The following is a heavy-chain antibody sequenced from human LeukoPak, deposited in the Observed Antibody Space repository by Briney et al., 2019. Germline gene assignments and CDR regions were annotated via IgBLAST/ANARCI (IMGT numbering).Heavy chain of an antibody. CDR3: ARVGRYCSSTSCYTGYYYYYMDV. Sequence: PSETLSLTCTVSGGSISSYYWRWIRQPPGKGLEGIGYIYYSGSTNYNPSLKSRVTISVDTSKNQFSLKLSSVTAADTAVYYCARVGRYCSSTSCYTGYYYYYMDVWGKGTTVTVSS. CDR1: GGSISSYY. CDR2: IYYSGST. D-gene: IGHD2-2*02. J-gene: IGHJ6*03. V-gene: IGHV4-59*01.